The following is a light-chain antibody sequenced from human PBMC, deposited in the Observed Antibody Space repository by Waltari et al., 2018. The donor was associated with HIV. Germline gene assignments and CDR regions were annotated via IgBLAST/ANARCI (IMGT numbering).Light chain of an antibody. CDR3: CSYAGGNTYV. J-gene: IGLJ1*01. CDR1: VGSYNL. CDR2: DVS. Sequence: QSALTRPASVSGSPGQSLTISCTDVGSYNLVSWYQQHPGKAPRLLIYDVSERPSGISNPFSGSKSGNPASLTISGLQAEDEADYYCCSYAGGNTYVFDTGTKVTVL. V-gene: IGLV2-23*02.